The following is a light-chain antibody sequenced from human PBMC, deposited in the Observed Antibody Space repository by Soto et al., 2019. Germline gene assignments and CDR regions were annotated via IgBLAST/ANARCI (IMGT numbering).Light chain of an antibody. V-gene: IGLV7-43*01. Sequence: QSVVTQEPTLTVSPGGTVTLTCASSTGAVTSGNYPSWFQQKPGQTPRTLIYTTNNRHSWTPARFSGSLLGGKAALTLSGVQPEDEAEYYCLLYYGGAHLVFGGGTKLTVL. CDR2: TTN. CDR3: LLYYGGAHLV. CDR1: TGAVTSGNY. J-gene: IGLJ3*02.